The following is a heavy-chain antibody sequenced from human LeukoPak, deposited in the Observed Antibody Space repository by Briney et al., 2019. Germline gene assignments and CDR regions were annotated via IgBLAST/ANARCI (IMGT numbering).Heavy chain of an antibody. CDR2: INHSGST. CDR3: ARLVPPIVVVPAATGRVDL. D-gene: IGHD2-2*01. CDR1: GGSFSGYY. V-gene: IGHV4-34*01. Sequence: SETLSLTCAVYGGSFSGYYWSWIRQPPGKGVEWIGEINHSGSTNYNPSLKSRVTISVDTSKNQFSLKLSSVTAADTAVYYCARLVPPIVVVPAATGRVDLWGRGTLVTVSS. J-gene: IGHJ2*01.